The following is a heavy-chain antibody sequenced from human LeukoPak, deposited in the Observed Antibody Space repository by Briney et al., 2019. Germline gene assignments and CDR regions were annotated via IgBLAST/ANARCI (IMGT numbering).Heavy chain of an antibody. J-gene: IGHJ4*02. CDR1: GGSISSSSYY. V-gene: IGHV4-39*07. CDR3: ARVIAAPPVFDY. Sequence: SETLSLTYTVSGGSISSSSYYWGWIRQPPGKGLEWIGSIYYSGSTYYDPSLKSRVTISVDTSKNQFSLKLSSVTAADTAVYYCARVIAAPPVFDYWGQGTLVTVSS. D-gene: IGHD6-6*01. CDR2: IYYSGST.